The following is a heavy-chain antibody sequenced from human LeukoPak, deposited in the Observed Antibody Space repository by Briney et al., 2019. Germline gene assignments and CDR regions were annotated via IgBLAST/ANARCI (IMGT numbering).Heavy chain of an antibody. CDR1: GYTFTSYG. J-gene: IGHJ4*02. Sequence: ASVKLSCKASGYTFTSYGISWGRQAPGQGLELMGWTSTHNDDTNYAETLQGRLTMTTAISTSTAYMELTSLRSDDTAVYYCARDWDSRNDYFDPWGQGTLVIVSS. CDR3: ARDWDSRNDYFDP. D-gene: IGHD1-1*01. CDR2: TSTHNDDT. V-gene: IGHV1-18*01.